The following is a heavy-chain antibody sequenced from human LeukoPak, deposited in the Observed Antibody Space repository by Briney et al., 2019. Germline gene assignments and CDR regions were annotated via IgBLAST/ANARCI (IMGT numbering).Heavy chain of an antibody. CDR3: ATLGDSSGYYLRDY. D-gene: IGHD3-22*01. CDR2: ISAYNGNT. CDR1: GYTFTGYY. V-gene: IGHV1-2*02. J-gene: IGHJ4*02. Sequence: GASVKVSCKASGYTFTGYYMHWVRQAPGQGLEWMGWISAYNGNTNYAQESEGRVTMTRDTSISTAYVELSRLRSDDTAVYYCATLGDSSGYYLRDYWGQGTLVTVSS.